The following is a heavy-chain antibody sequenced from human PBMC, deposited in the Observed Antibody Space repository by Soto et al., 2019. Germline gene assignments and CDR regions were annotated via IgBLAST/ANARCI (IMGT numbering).Heavy chain of an antibody. D-gene: IGHD1-1*01. CDR1: GGSISNSDYF. Sequence: SLTCTVSGGSISNSDYFWAWMRQPPGKGLEWVGTISHTGSPRYNPSLKSRVTISVDTSKNQFSLRLPSVTAADTAVFYCASQLESTTYFDYWGRGTLVTVSS. J-gene: IGHJ4*02. CDR2: ISHTGSP. V-gene: IGHV4-39*01. CDR3: ASQLESTTYFDY.